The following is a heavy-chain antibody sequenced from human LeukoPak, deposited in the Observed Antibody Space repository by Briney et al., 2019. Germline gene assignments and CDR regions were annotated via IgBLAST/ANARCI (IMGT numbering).Heavy chain of an antibody. CDR1: GFTFSSYA. V-gene: IGHV3-23*01. CDR3: AKEGDFWSGYYPDYYYYYMDV. Sequence: PGGSLRLSCAASGFTFSSYAMSWVRQAPGKGLEWVSAISGSGGSTYYADSVKGRFTISRDNSKNTLYLQMNSLRAEDTAVYYCAKEGDFWSGYYPDYYYYYMDVWGKGTTVTVSS. D-gene: IGHD3-3*01. J-gene: IGHJ6*03. CDR2: ISGSGGST.